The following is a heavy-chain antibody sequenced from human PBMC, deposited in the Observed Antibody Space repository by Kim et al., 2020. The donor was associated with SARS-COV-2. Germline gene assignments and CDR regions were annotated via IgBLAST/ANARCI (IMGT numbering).Heavy chain of an antibody. J-gene: IGHJ4*02. Sequence: SETLSLTCTVSGGSISNYYWSWIRQPPGKGLEWIGYIYSSGTTNYNSSLKSRVTISVDTSKNQFSLKLTSVTAADMAVYYRARLGEGAIKDWGQGTLVTVSS. CDR3: ARLGEGAIKD. V-gene: IGHV4-4*09. CDR1: GGSISNYY. D-gene: IGHD1-26*01. CDR2: IYSSGTT.